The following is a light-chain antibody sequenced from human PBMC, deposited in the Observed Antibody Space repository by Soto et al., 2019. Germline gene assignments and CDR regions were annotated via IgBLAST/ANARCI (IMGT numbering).Light chain of an antibody. J-gene: IGKJ2*01. Sequence: DIVMTQSPLSLPVTPGEPASISCRSSQSLLHTNGHSYLDWYLQKPGQSPQPLIYLGSNRASGVPDRFRGSGSGTDFTLRISRVEAEDVGVYYCMQALQTPATFGQGTKLEIK. V-gene: IGKV2-28*01. CDR2: LGS. CDR1: QSLLHTNGHSY. CDR3: MQALQTPAT.